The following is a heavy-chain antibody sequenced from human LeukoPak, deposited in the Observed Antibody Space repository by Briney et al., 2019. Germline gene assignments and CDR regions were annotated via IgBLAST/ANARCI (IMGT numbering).Heavy chain of an antibody. CDR2: ISHSGGST. CDR3: ATLPYYYDSSGSFYFDY. V-gene: IGHV3-23*01. D-gene: IGHD3-22*01. Sequence: GGSLRLSCAASGFTFSNYALSWVRQAPGKGLEWVSAISHSGGSTYYADSVKGRFTISRDNSKNTLYLQMNSLRVEDTAVYYCATLPYYYDSSGSFYFDYWGQGTLVTVSS. CDR1: GFTFSNYA. J-gene: IGHJ4*02.